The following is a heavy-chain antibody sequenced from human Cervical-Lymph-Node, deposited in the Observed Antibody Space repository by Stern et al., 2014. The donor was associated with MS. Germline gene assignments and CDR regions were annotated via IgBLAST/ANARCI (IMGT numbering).Heavy chain of an antibody. V-gene: IGHV1-2*02. Sequence: QVQLVQSGAEVKKPGASVKVSCKASGYSFTAYLIHWVRQGPGQGLEWMRSISADTGGANYAQSFQGMVTVTRDTSISPPYRELSRLRSDVTSFYYCARDRGGHSDYWGQGTLVTVSS. CDR1: GYSFTAYL. CDR3: ARDRGGHSDY. CDR2: ISADTGGA. J-gene: IGHJ4*02. D-gene: IGHD1-26*01.